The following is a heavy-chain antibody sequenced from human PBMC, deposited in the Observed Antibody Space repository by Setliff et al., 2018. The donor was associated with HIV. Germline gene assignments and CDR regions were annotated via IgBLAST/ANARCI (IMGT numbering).Heavy chain of an antibody. Sequence: SVKVSCKASGYTFTGYYMYWVRQAPGQGLEWMGGIIPILGIEKNAQKFQGRVTITADKSTNTAYMELSSLRSEDTAVYYCATHYYDSSGYSPSLDYWGQGTLVTVSS. D-gene: IGHD3-22*01. V-gene: IGHV1-69*10. CDR2: IIPILGIE. CDR3: ATHYYDSSGYSPSLDY. J-gene: IGHJ4*02. CDR1: GYTFTGYY.